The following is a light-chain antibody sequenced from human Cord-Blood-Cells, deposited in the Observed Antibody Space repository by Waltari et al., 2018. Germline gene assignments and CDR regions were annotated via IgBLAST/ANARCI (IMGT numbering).Light chain of an antibody. V-gene: IGKV1-39*01. CDR1: QSISSY. Sequence: DIQMTQSPSSLSASVGDRVTITCRASQSISSYLNWYQQKPGKAPKLLIYAASSLQSGVPSRFSGSGSGTDVTLTISSLQPEDFATYYCQQSYSTPWTFGQGTTVEIK. CDR2: AAS. J-gene: IGKJ1*01. CDR3: QQSYSTPWT.